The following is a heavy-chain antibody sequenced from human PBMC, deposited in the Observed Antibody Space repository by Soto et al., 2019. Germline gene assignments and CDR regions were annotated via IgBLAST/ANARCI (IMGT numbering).Heavy chain of an antibody. CDR2: ISYDGSNK. V-gene: IGHV3-30*18. D-gene: IGHD3-22*01. J-gene: IGHJ6*02. CDR3: AKQYYYDSSGFNYYYGMDV. Sequence: GGSMRLSSAASGLTFSSYGMHWVRQEHGKGLEWVAVISYDGSNKYYADSVKGRFTISRDNSKNTLYLQMNSLRAEDTAVYYCAKQYYYDSSGFNYYYGMDVWGQGTTVTVSS. CDR1: GLTFSSYG.